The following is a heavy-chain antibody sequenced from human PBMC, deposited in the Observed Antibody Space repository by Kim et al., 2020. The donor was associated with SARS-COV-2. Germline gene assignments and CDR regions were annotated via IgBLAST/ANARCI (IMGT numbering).Heavy chain of an antibody. V-gene: IGHV4-39*07. CDR2: IYYSGST. Sequence: SETLSLTCTVSGGSISSSSYYWGWIRQPPGKGLEWIGSIYYSGSTYYNPSLKSRVTISVDTSKNQFSLKLSSVTAADTAVYYCARWGGERWFGELFDYWGQGTLVTVSS. CDR3: ARWGGERWFGELFDY. CDR1: GGSISSSSYY. D-gene: IGHD3-10*01. J-gene: IGHJ4*02.